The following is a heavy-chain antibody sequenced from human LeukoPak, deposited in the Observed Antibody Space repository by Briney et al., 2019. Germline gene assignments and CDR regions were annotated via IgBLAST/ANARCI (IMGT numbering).Heavy chain of an antibody. J-gene: IGHJ5*02. Sequence: ASVKVSCKASGGTFSSYAISWVRQAPGQGLEWMGRIIPILGIANYAQKFQGRVTITADKSTSTAYMELSSLRSEDTAVYYCARHIVVVPAAFDPWGQRTLVTVSS. CDR3: ARHIVVVPAAFDP. V-gene: IGHV1-69*04. D-gene: IGHD2-2*01. CDR1: GGTFSSYA. CDR2: IIPILGIA.